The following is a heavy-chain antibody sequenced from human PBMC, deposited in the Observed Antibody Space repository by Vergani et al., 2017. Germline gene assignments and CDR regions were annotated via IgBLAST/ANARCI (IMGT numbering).Heavy chain of an antibody. CDR3: ARGAWGWELPLHFDY. CDR1: GGTFSSYA. Sequence: QVQLVQSGAEVKKPGSSVKVSCKASGGTFSSYAISWVRQAPGQGLEWMGGIIPIFGTANYAQKFQGRVTMTRDTSTSTVYMELSSLRSEDTAVYYCARGAWGWELPLHFDYWGQGTLVTVSS. CDR2: IIPIFGTA. V-gene: IGHV1-69*06. J-gene: IGHJ4*02. D-gene: IGHD1-26*01.